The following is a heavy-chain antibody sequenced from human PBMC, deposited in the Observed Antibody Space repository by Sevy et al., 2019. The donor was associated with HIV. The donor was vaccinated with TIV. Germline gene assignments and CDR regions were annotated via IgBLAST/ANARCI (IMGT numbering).Heavy chain of an antibody. CDR1: GFTCSKYS. D-gene: IGHD2-8*01. V-gene: IGHV3-23*01. Sequence: GGSLRLSCAASGFTCSKYSMSWVRQPPGKGLEWVSTLSFGCGEINHADSVKGRLTISRDNSKNSLYLQMNNLGAEDTAVYYCAGEGCTKPHDYWGQGTLVTVSS. J-gene: IGHJ4*02. CDR3: AGEGCTKPHDY. CDR2: LSFGCGEI.